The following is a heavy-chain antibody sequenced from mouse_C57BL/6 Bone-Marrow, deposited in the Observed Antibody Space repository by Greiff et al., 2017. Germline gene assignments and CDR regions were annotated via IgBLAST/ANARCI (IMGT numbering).Heavy chain of an antibody. CDR3: ARGRMDY. Sequence: QVQLKQPGAELVKPGASVKMSCKASGYTFTSYWITWVKQRPGQGLEWIGDIYPGSGSTNYNEQFKSKATLTVDTSSSTAYMQLSSLTSGDSAVYCSARGRMDYWGQGTSVTVSS. CDR1: GYTFTSYW. CDR2: IYPGSGST. V-gene: IGHV1-55*01. J-gene: IGHJ4*01.